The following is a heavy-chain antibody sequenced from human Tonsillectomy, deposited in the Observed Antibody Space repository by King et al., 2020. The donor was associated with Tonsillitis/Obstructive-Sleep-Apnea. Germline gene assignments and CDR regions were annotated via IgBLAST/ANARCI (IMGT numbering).Heavy chain of an antibody. CDR2: ISSNGGST. J-gene: IGHJ5*02. CDR1: GFTFSSYA. CDR3: ARDRGVNVKGFDP. D-gene: IGHD3-10*01. Sequence: VQLVESGGGLVQPGGSLRLSCAASGFTFSSYAMHWVRQAPGKGLDYVSAISSNGGSTYYANSVKGRFTISRDNSKNTLYLQMGSLRAEDMAVYYCARDRGVNVKGFDPWGQGTLVTVSS. V-gene: IGHV3-64*01.